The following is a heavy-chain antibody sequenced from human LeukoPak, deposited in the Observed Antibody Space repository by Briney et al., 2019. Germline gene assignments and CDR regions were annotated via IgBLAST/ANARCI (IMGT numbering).Heavy chain of an antibody. D-gene: IGHD5-18*01. CDR3: ARQGRRGYSYGLDY. Sequence: SSETLSLTCTVSGGYISRYYWSWIRQPAGKGLEWIGYIYYSGSTNYNPSLKTRVTISVDTSKNQFSLKLSSVPAADTAVYYCARQGRRGYSYGLDYWGQGTLVTVSS. J-gene: IGHJ4*02. CDR1: GGYISRYY. CDR2: IYYSGST. V-gene: IGHV4-59*08.